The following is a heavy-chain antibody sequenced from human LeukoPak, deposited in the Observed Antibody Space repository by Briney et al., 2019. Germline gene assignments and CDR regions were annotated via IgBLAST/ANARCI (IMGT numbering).Heavy chain of an antibody. D-gene: IGHD2-15*01. Sequence: SETLSLTCTVSGGSISSGDYYWSWIRQPPGKGLEWIGYIYYSGSTYYNPSLKSRVTISVDTSKNQFSLKLSSVTAADTVVYYCARLVTADTYYYGYYMDVWGKGTTVTVSS. CDR2: IYYSGST. J-gene: IGHJ6*03. CDR3: ARLVTADTYYYGYYMDV. CDR1: GGSISSGDYY. V-gene: IGHV4-30-4*08.